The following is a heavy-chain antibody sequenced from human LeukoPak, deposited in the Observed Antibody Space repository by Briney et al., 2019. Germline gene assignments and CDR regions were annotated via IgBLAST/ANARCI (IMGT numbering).Heavy chain of an antibody. V-gene: IGHV3-13*01. CDR2: IGTAGDT. D-gene: IGHD1-26*01. CDR3: ARGVGATTTNNWFDP. J-gene: IGHJ5*02. CDR1: GFTFNSYD. Sequence: GGSLRLSCAASGFTFNSYDMHWVRQATGKGLEWVSAIGTAGDTYYPGSVKGRFTISRENAKNSLYLQMNSLRAGDTAVYYCARGVGATTTNNWFDPWGQGTLVTVSS.